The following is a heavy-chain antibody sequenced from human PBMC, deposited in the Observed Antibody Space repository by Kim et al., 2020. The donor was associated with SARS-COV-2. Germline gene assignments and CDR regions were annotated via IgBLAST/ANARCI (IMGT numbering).Heavy chain of an antibody. Sequence: PSLKGRVTISVDTSKNQFSLKLSSVTAADTAVYYCARGVLWFGVEGWFDPWGQGTLVTVSS. CDR3: ARGVLWFGVEGWFDP. D-gene: IGHD3-10*01. J-gene: IGHJ5*02. V-gene: IGHV4-31*02.